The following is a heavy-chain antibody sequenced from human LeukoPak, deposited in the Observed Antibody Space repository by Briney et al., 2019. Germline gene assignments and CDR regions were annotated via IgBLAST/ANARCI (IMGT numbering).Heavy chain of an antibody. J-gene: IGHJ4*02. Sequence: PGGSLRLSCAASGFTFSSYWMHWVRQAPGKGLVWVSRINTDGGSTTYADSVKGRFTMSRDNAKNTVHLQMNSLRAEDTAVYYCARGFVLVPAAIQDYWGQGTLVTVSS. CDR3: ARGFVLVPAAIQDY. D-gene: IGHD2-2*02. V-gene: IGHV3-74*01. CDR1: GFTFSSYW. CDR2: INTDGGST.